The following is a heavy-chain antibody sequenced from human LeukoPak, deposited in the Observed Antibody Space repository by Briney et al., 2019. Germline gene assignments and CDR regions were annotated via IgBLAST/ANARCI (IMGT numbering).Heavy chain of an antibody. D-gene: IGHD6-13*01. CDR2: ISGSGTVT. V-gene: IGHV3-23*01. Sequence: GGSLRLSCAPSGFTFSNYAMDWVRRAPGKGLEWVAAISGSGTVTYYVDSVKGRFTISRANSKKTLNLQMNSLRVDDTAVYYCAKGHSSWDYHGMDVWGQGTTVTVSS. CDR3: AKGHSSWDYHGMDV. J-gene: IGHJ6*02. CDR1: GFTFSNYA.